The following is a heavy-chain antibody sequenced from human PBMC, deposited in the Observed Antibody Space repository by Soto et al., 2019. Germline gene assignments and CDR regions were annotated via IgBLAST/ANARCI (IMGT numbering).Heavy chain of an antibody. CDR1: GYIFSIYW. CDR3: ARPEIPTMSKDYDYPFDF. J-gene: IGHJ4*02. V-gene: IGHV5-51*01. CDR2: IYPGDSDT. Sequence: GESLKISCKAPGYIFSIYWIGWVRQMPGKGLEWMGIIYPGDSDTRYNPSFHGQVTISVDKSTSTAYLEWNSRKAADTAIYYCARPEIPTMSKDYDYPFDFSGQGTLGTVSS. D-gene: IGHD3-16*01.